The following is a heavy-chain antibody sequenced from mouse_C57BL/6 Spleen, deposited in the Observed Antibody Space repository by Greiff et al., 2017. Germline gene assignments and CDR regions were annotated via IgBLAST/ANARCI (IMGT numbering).Heavy chain of an antibody. D-gene: IGHD3-2*02. CDR3: ARQLRLRENFDY. Sequence: EVKLQESGPGLVKPSQSLSLTCSVTGYSITSGYYWNWIRQFPGNKLEWMGYISYDGSNNYNPSLKNRISITRDTSKNQFFLKLNSVTTEDTATYYCARQLRLRENFDYWGQGTTLTVSS. V-gene: IGHV3-6*01. CDR2: ISYDGSN. CDR1: GYSITSGYY. J-gene: IGHJ2*01.